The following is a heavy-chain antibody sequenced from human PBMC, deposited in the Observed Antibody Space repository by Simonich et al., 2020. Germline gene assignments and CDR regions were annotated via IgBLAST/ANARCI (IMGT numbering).Heavy chain of an antibody. V-gene: IGHV1-69*09. Sequence: QVQLVQSGAEVKKPGSSVKFSCKASGGTFSSYAISWVRQSPGQGLAWMGEISPSLGIAKYAKKCQSRVTITADKSTSTAYMERSSLRSEDTAVYYCARGGLADRRIVYYYYMDVWGKGTTVTVSS. CDR3: ARGGLADRRIVYYYYMDV. D-gene: IGHD2-15*01. CDR1: GGTFSSYA. CDR2: ISPSLGIA. J-gene: IGHJ6*03.